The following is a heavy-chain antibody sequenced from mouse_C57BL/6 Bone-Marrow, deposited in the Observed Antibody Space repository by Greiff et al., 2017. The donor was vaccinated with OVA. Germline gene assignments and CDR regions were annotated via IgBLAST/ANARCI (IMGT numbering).Heavy chain of an antibody. D-gene: IGHD1-1*01. J-gene: IGHJ2*01. CDR2: ISDGGSYT. Sequence: EVHLVESGGGLVKPGGSLKLSCAASGFTFSSYAMSWVRQTPEKRLEWVATISDGGSYTYYPDNVKGRFTISRDNAKNNLYLQMSHLKSEDTAMYYCARDKGFYYGSSHYFDYWGQGTTLTVSS. CDR1: GFTFSSYA. V-gene: IGHV5-4*01. CDR3: ARDKGFYYGSSHYFDY.